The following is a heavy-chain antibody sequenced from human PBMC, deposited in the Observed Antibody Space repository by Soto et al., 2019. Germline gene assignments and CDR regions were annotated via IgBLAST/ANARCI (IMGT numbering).Heavy chain of an antibody. J-gene: IGHJ4*02. CDR3: ARGVDCSSTGCYRPYDY. Sequence: GGSLRLSCAASGFTFSSYSMNWVRQAPGKELEWVAIISNEGINKDYAEYVKGRFTISRDNSKNTLYLQMNSQRAEDTAVYYCARGVDCSSTGCYRPYDYWGQGTLVTVSS. CDR2: ISNEGINK. V-gene: IGHV3-30*03. CDR1: GFTFSSYS. D-gene: IGHD2-2*02.